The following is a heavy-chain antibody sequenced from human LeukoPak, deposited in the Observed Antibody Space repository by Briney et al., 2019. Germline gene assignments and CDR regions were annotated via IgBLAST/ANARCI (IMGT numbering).Heavy chain of an antibody. V-gene: IGHV3-30*18. CDR3: AKVVAATVEYYYYGMEV. Sequence: GGSLRLSCAASGFTFSSYGMHWVRQAPGKGLEWVAVISYDGSNKYYADSVKGRFTISRDNSKNTLYLQMNSLRAEDTAVYYCAKVVAATVEYYYYGMEVWGQGTTVTVSS. CDR1: GFTFSSYG. CDR2: ISYDGSNK. J-gene: IGHJ6*02. D-gene: IGHD2-15*01.